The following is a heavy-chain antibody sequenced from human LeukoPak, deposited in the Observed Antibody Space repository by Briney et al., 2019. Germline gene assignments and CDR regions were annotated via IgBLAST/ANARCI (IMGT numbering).Heavy chain of an antibody. Sequence: SVKVSCKASGGTFSSYAISWVRQAPGQGLEWMGGIIPIFGTANYAQRFQGRVTITADESTSTAYMELSSLRSEDTAVYYCASGRITIFGGRDYYYYLDVWGKGTTVTVSS. V-gene: IGHV1-69*01. CDR1: GGTFSSYA. CDR2: IIPIFGTA. CDR3: ASGRITIFGGRDYYYYLDV. J-gene: IGHJ6*03. D-gene: IGHD3-3*01.